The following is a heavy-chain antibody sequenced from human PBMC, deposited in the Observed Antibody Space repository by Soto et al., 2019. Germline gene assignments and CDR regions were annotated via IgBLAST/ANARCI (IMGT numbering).Heavy chain of an antibody. Sequence: PXGTLSLTCVVYGGSFSGIYWSWIRQPPGKGLEWIGEINHSGSTNYSPSLESRVTISLDTSNNQFSLKLSSVTAADTAVYYCARGPGYSYGYSVYYYYYGMDVWGQGTTVTVSS. CDR2: INHSGST. J-gene: IGHJ6*02. CDR3: ARGPGYSYGYSVYYYYYGMDV. CDR1: GGSFSGIY. D-gene: IGHD5-18*01. V-gene: IGHV4-34*01.